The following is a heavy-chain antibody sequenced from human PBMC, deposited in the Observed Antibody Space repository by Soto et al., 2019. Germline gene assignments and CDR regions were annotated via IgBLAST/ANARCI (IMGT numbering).Heavy chain of an antibody. Sequence: QLQLQESGPGLVKPSETLSLTCTVSGGSISSSSYYWGWIRQPPGKGLEWIGSIYYSGSTYYNPSLKSRVTISVVTSKNQFSLKLSSMTAADTAVYYSARQPRILTCYAGHFDYWGQGTLVSVSS. CDR3: ARQPRILTCYAGHFDY. J-gene: IGHJ4*02. D-gene: IGHD3-9*01. CDR2: IYYSGST. CDR1: GGSISSSSYY. V-gene: IGHV4-39*01.